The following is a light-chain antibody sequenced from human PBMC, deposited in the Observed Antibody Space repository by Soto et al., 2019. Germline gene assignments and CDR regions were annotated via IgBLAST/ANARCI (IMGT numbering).Light chain of an antibody. J-gene: IGLJ2*01. CDR1: SSNIGAGYD. CDR2: GNN. Sequence: QSVLTQPPSVSGAPGQRVTISCTGSSSNIGAGYDVHWYQQLPGTAPKLLIYGNNNRPSGVPDRFSGSKSGISASLAITGLQVEHEADYYCQSYDTSLSVVFGGGTKLTVL. CDR3: QSYDTSLSVV. V-gene: IGLV1-40*01.